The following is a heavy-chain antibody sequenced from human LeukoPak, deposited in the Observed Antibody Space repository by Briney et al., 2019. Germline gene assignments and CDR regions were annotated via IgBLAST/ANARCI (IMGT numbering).Heavy chain of an antibody. CDR1: GDSISSTTYW. V-gene: IGHV4-39*01. CDR2: MSYGGIT. CDR3: TRLPLDYSLDH. J-gene: IGHJ4*02. Sequence: SETLSLTCTVSGDSISSTTYWWGWIRQAPGKGREWIGSMSYGGITSYNPSLKSRATISVDTSKNQFSLMLNSVTAADTDVYYCTRLPLDYSLDHWGQGTPVSVSS. D-gene: IGHD4-11*01.